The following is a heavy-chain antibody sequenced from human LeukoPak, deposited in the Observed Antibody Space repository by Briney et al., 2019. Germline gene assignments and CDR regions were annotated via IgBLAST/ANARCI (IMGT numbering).Heavy chain of an antibody. D-gene: IGHD2-21*02. J-gene: IGHJ3*02. CDR2: IYHSGST. Sequence: SETLSLTCTVSGYSISSGYYWGWIRQPPGKGLEWIGSIYHSGSTYYNPSLKSRVTISVDTSKTQFSLKLSSVTAADTAVYYCEGIVVVTRDAFGIWGQGTMVTVSS. V-gene: IGHV4-38-2*02. CDR3: EGIVVVTRDAFGI. CDR1: GYSISSGYY.